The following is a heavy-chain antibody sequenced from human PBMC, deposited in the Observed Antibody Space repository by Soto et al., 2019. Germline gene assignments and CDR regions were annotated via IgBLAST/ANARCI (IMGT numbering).Heavy chain of an antibody. CDR1: GGSFSGYY. CDR3: ARGKPLLLWFGGIDAFDI. CDR2: INHSGST. V-gene: IGHV4-34*01. J-gene: IGHJ3*02. Sequence: SETLSLTCAVYGGSFSGYYWSWIRQPPWKGLEWIGEINHSGSTNYNPSLKSRVTISVDTSKNQFSLKLSSVTAADTAVYYCARGKPLLLWFGGIDAFDIWGQGTMVTVSS. D-gene: IGHD3-10*01.